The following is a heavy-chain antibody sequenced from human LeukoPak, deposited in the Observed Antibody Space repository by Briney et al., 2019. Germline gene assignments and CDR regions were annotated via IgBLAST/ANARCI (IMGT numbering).Heavy chain of an antibody. J-gene: IGHJ4*02. D-gene: IGHD4-17*01. V-gene: IGHV1-18*04. Sequence: ASVKVSCKASGYTFTAYYMQWVRQAPGQGLEWMGWISAYNGNTNYAQKLQGRVTMTTDTSTSTAYMELRSLRSDDTAVYYCARVTTNGFDYWGQGTLVTVSS. CDR1: GYTFTAYY. CDR3: ARVTTNGFDY. CDR2: ISAYNGNT.